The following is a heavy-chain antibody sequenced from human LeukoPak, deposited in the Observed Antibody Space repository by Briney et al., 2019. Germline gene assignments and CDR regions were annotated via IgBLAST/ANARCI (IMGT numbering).Heavy chain of an antibody. J-gene: IGHJ4*02. CDR1: GGSISNYY. CDR3: ARDRFPVY. V-gene: IGHV4-59*01. Sequence: SETLSLTCTVSGGSISNYYWSWIRQPPGKGLEWIGCMYNSGTTNYNPSLKSRVTISVDTSKNQFSLNLSSVTAADTAVYYCARDRFPVYWGQGTLVTVSS. CDR2: MYNSGTT.